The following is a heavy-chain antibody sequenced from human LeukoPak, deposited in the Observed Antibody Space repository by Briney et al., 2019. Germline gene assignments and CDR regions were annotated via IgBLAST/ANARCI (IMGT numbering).Heavy chain of an antibody. V-gene: IGHV4-34*01. CDR3: ARGGLGLRYFDWTPRPYYFDY. CDR1: GGSFSGYY. J-gene: IGHJ4*02. CDR2: INHSGST. D-gene: IGHD3-9*01. Sequence: SETLSLTCAVYGGSFSGYYWSWIRQPPGKGLEWIGEINHSGSTNYNPSLKSRVTISVDTSKNQFSLKLSSVTAAVTAVYYCARGGLGLRYFDWTPRPYYFDYWGQGTLVTVSS.